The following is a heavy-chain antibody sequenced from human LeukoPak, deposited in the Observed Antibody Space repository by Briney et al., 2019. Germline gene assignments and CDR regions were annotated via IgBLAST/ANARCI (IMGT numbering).Heavy chain of an antibody. D-gene: IGHD1-26*01. V-gene: IGHV3-21*01. Sequence: GGSLRLSCAASGFTFSSYSMNWVRQAPGKGLEWVSSISSSSSYIYYADSVKGRFTISRDNANNSLYLQMNSLRAEDTAVYYCARRVRGSYYRGGLDYWGQGTLVTVSS. CDR1: GFTFSSYS. J-gene: IGHJ4*02. CDR2: ISSSSSYI. CDR3: ARRVRGSYYRGGLDY.